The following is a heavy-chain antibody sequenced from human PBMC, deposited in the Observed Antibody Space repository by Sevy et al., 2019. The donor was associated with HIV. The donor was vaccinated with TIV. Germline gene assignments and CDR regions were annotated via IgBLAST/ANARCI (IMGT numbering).Heavy chain of an antibody. CDR3: AKEDYYDGSGSVGAFDI. D-gene: IGHD3-22*01. V-gene: IGHV3-23*01. CDR2: ISGSGGST. J-gene: IGHJ3*02. Sequence: GGSLRLSCAASGFTFSSYAMSWVRQAPGKGLEWVSAISGSGGSTYYADSVKGRFTISRDNSKNTLYLQMNSLRAEDTAVYYCAKEDYYDGSGSVGAFDIWGQGTMVTVSS. CDR1: GFTFSSYA.